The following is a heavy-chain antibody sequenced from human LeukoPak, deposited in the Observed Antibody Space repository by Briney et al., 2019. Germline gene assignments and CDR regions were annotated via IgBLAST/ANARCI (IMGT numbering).Heavy chain of an antibody. CDR2: INQDESEK. V-gene: IGHV3-7*02. Sequence: GGSLRLSCAASGFTFGTYWMNWFRQAPGKGLEWVANINQDESEKYYVDSVKGRFSISRDNAKNSLYLQMNSLRAEDTAVYYCAKPPRIAAAGRGYFDYWGQGTLVTVSS. CDR1: GFTFGTYW. J-gene: IGHJ4*02. CDR3: AKPPRIAAAGRGYFDY. D-gene: IGHD6-13*01.